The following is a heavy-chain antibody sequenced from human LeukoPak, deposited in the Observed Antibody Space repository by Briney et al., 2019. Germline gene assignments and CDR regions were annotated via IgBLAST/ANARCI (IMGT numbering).Heavy chain of an antibody. Sequence: PGGSLRLSCAASGFTFNTYSMSWVRQAPGKGLEWVGRIKSKTDGETIDYGAPVKGRFTISRDDSKNTLYLQMNILKIEDTAVYYCTTLDGMLGYWGQGTLVTVSS. CDR1: GFTFNTYS. CDR3: TTLDGMLGY. J-gene: IGHJ4*02. V-gene: IGHV3-15*01. D-gene: IGHD5-24*01. CDR2: IKSKTDGETI.